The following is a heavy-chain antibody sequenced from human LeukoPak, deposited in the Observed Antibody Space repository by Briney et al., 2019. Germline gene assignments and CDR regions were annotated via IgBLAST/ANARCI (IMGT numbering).Heavy chain of an antibody. Sequence: SVKVSCKASGYTFTGYYMHWVRQAPGQGLEWMGGIIPIFGTANYAQKFQGRVTITTDESTSTAYMELSSLRSEDTAVYYCARDSSGYQPPTYWGQGTLVTVSS. D-gene: IGHD3-22*01. CDR1: GYTFTGYY. J-gene: IGHJ4*02. CDR3: ARDSSGYQPPTY. V-gene: IGHV1-69*05. CDR2: IIPIFGTA.